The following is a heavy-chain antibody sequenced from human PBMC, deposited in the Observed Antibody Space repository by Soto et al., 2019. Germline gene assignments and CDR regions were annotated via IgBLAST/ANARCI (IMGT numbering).Heavy chain of an antibody. D-gene: IGHD3-22*01. J-gene: IGHJ6*02. CDR3: ARDNDRTMIVVVTPGSGMDV. V-gene: IGHV1-69*06. CDR1: GGTFSSYA. Sequence: SVKVSCKASGGTFSSYAISWVRQAPGQGLEFMGGIIPIFGTANYAQKFQGRVTITADKSTSTAYMELSSLRSEDTAVYYCARDNDRTMIVVVTPGSGMDVWGQGTTVTVSS. CDR2: IIPIFGTA.